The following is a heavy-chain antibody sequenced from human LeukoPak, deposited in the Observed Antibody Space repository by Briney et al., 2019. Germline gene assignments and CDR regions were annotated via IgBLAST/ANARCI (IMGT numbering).Heavy chain of an antibody. CDR3: ARASRDGYNQNFDH. CDR1: GYSFSTYW. V-gene: IGHV5-51*01. CDR2: IYPGGSET. Sequence: GESLKISCQGSGYSFSTYWIGWVRKMPGKGLEWMGIIYPGGSETRYDPSFQGQVTISADMSASTAYLQWSSLRASDTAMYYCARASRDGYNQNFDHWGQGTLVTVSS. D-gene: IGHD5-24*01. J-gene: IGHJ4*02.